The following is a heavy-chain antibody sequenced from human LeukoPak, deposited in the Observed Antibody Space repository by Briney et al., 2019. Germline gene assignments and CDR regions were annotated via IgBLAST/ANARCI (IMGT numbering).Heavy chain of an antibody. V-gene: IGHV5-51*01. D-gene: IGHD2-15*01. Sequence: GESLKSSCKGSGYSFTSYWIGWVRQMPGKGLEWMGIIYPGDSDTRYSPSFQGQVTISADKAISTAYLQWSSLKASDTAMYYCARRARYCSGGSCFNYYYYMDVWGKGTTVTVSS. CDR1: GYSFTSYW. J-gene: IGHJ6*03. CDR2: IYPGDSDT. CDR3: ARRARYCSGGSCFNYYYYMDV.